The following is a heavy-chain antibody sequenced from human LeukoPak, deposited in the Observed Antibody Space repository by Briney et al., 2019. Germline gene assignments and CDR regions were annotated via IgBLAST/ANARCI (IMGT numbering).Heavy chain of an antibody. V-gene: IGHV3-53*01. J-gene: IGHJ4*02. CDR1: GFTVSSNY. CDR3: ARGDPGAY. D-gene: IGHD2-21*02. Sequence: GGSLRLSCAASGFTVSSNYMSWVRQAPGKGLEWVSVIYSGGKTFYADSVKGRFTISRDNSKDTLYLQMNSLRAEDTAVYYCARGDPGAYWGQGTLVTVSS. CDR2: IYSGGKT.